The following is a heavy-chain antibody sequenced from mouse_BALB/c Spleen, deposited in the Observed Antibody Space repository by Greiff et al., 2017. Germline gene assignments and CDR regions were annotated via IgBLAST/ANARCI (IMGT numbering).Heavy chain of an antibody. J-gene: IGHJ4*01. V-gene: IGHV1S81*02. CDR3: ARFLGDYDYAMDY. CDR2: INPSNGRT. Sequence: VQLQQPGAELVKPGASVKLSCTASGYTFTSYWMHWVKQRPGQGLEWIGEINPSNGRTNYNEKFKSKATLTVDKSSSTAYMQLSSLTSEDSAVYYCARFLGDYDYAMDYWGQGTSVTVSA. D-gene: IGHD2-4*01. CDR1: GYTFTSYW.